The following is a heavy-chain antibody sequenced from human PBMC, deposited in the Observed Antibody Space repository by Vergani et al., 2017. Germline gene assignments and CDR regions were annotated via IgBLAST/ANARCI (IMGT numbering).Heavy chain of an antibody. D-gene: IGHD6-6*01. J-gene: IGHJ4*02. CDR2: ISYDGSNK. CDR3: AKDPYSSSPTAFDY. CDR1: GFTFSSYG. Sequence: VQLVESGGGVVQPGRSLRLSCAASGFTFSSYGMHWVRQAPGKGLEWVAVISYDGSNKYYADSVKGRFTISRDNSKNTLYLQMNSLRAEDTAVYYCAKDPYSSSPTAFDYWGQGTLVTVSS. V-gene: IGHV3-30*18.